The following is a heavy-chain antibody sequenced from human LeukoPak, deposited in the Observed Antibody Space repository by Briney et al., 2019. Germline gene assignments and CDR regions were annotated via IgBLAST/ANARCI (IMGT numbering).Heavy chain of an antibody. CDR3: VTGNPGSFDI. J-gene: IGHJ3*02. CDR1: GLTFSSYW. D-gene: IGHD1-1*01. CDR2: ISSDGTST. Sequence: GGSLRLSCAASGLTFSSYWMHWVRQPPGKGLVWVSHISSDGTSTSYADSVKGRFTISRDNAKNTLYLQMNGLRAEGAAVYYCVTGNPGSFDIWGQGTMVTVTS. V-gene: IGHV3-74*01.